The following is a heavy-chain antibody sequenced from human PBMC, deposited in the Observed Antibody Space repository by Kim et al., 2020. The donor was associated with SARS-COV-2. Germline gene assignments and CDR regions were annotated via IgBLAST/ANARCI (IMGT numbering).Heavy chain of an antibody. Sequence: SETLSLTCAVYGGSFSGYYWSWIRQPPGEGLEWIGEINHSGSTNYNPSLKSRVTISVDTSKNQFSLKLSSVTAADTAVYYCARGLPSFYDYVWGSYRSAARPHYFDYWGQGTLVTVPS. CDR1: GGSFSGYY. V-gene: IGHV4-34*01. J-gene: IGHJ4*02. D-gene: IGHD3-16*02. CDR2: INHSGST. CDR3: ARGLPSFYDYVWGSYRSAARPHYFDY.